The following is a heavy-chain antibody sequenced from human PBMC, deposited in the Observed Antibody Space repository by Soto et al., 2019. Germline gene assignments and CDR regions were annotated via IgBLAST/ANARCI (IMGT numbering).Heavy chain of an antibody. CDR3: ARYCSGGSCYDY. CDR1: GFTFSSYC. D-gene: IGHD2-15*01. J-gene: IGHJ4*03. V-gene: IGHV3-7*01. CDR2: IKQDGSEK. Sequence: XGSLRLTCAASGFTFSSYCMSWVRQAPGKGLEWVANIKQDGSEKYYVDSVKGRFTISRDNAENSLYLQMNSLRGEDTAVYYCARYCSGGSCYDYWGQGTLVTVSS.